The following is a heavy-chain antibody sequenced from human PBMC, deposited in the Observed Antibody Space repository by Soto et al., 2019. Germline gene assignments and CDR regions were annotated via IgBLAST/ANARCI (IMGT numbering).Heavy chain of an antibody. Sequence: QVQLQESGPGLVEPSETLSLTCIVSGASVTTFSWNWIRQSAGKGLEWIGRIYTDGSTSYIPSLKSGITLPLDTSKTQLSLNLKFVPAGDTAVYFCARDQSGAADVWGKGTMVTVA. D-gene: IGHD7-27*01. CDR3: ARDQSGAADV. J-gene: IGHJ3*01. CDR1: GASVTTFS. CDR2: IYTDGST. V-gene: IGHV4-4*07.